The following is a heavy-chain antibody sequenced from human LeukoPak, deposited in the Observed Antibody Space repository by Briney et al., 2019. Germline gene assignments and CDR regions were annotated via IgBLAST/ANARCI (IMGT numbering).Heavy chain of an antibody. J-gene: IGHJ5*01. Sequence: ASVTVSCKSSVYTFPGYYRHWVRQAPGQGLEWTGWINPNSGGTNYAQKFQGRVTMTRDTSISTAYMELSRLRSDDTAVYYCARDGRGYDFLCWSESWGQGTLVTVSS. CDR1: VYTFPGYY. CDR3: ARDGRGYDFLCWSES. V-gene: IGHV1-2*02. D-gene: IGHD5-12*01. CDR2: INPNSGGT.